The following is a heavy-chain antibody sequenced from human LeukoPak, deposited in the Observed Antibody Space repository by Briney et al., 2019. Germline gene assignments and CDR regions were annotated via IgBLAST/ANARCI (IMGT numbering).Heavy chain of an antibody. CDR2: IYYSGST. CDR3: ARSHSVWTSFDY. Sequence: PSETLSLTCTVSGGSISSYYWSWVRQPPGKGLEWIGYIYYSGSTNYNPSLKSRVTISVDTSKNQFSLKLSSVTAADTAVYYCARSHSVWTSFDYWGQGTLVTVSS. V-gene: IGHV4-59*01. CDR1: GGSISSYY. J-gene: IGHJ4*02. D-gene: IGHD3/OR15-3a*01.